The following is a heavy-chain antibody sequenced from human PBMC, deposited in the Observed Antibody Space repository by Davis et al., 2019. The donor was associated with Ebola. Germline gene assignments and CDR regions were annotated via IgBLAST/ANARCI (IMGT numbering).Heavy chain of an antibody. V-gene: IGHV1-69*06. D-gene: IGHD5-12*01. CDR1: GGTFSSYA. Sequence: SVKVSCKASGGTFSSYAISWVRQAPGQGLEWMGGIIPIFGTANSAQKFQGRVTITADKSTSTAYMELSSLRSEDTAVYHCARRGAVLVATTRHYYYYVMDVWGQGTTVTVSS. CDR2: IIPIFGTA. J-gene: IGHJ6*02. CDR3: ARRGAVLVATTRHYYYYVMDV.